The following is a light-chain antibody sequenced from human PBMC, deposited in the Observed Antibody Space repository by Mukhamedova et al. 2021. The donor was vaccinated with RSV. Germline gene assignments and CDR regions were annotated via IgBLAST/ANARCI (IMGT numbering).Light chain of an antibody. Sequence: WYQRRVHGKAPRLLICEASSLQGGIPSRFSGSGYGAPFTLTISSLQPEDVASYYCQQTFSIPYTFGQGTKLAI. V-gene: IGKV1-39*01. J-gene: IGKJ2*01. CDR2: EAS. CDR3: QQTFSIPYT.